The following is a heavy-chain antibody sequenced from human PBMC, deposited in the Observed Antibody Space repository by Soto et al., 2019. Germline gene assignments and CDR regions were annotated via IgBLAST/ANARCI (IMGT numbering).Heavy chain of an antibody. CDR1: GFTFNVYG. CDR2: LIPIYDAP. V-gene: IGHV1-69*06. CDR3: ARVREPNIDHYGLDV. D-gene: IGHD1-1*01. J-gene: IGHJ6*02. Sequence: SVKVSCKTSGFTFNVYGIHWVRQAPGQGLEWMGGLIPIYDAPNYAQKFQGRVTITADKSTTTVYLELSSLRSEDTAVYFCARVREPNIDHYGLDVWGQGTTVTISS.